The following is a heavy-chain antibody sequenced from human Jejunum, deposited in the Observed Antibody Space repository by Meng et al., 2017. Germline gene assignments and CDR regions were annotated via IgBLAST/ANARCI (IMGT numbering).Heavy chain of an antibody. CDR1: GGAISDYY. D-gene: IGHD4-11*01. CDR2: INDSGST. Sequence: QVKLQQWGAGLLKPSGTLSLTCAVYGGAISDYYWTWIRQPPGKGLAWIGEINDSGSTNYNPSLKSRVTISVGTSKSQFYLRVSSVTAADTAVYYCARGNEYSNYGADFWGQGTLVTVSS. J-gene: IGHJ4*02. V-gene: IGHV4-34*01. CDR3: ARGNEYSNYGADF.